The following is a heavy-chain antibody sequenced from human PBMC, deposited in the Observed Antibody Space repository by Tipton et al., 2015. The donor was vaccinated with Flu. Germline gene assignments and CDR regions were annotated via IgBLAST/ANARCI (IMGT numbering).Heavy chain of an antibody. D-gene: IGHD3-10*01. Sequence: SLRLSCVASGFTFSNYWMHWVRQAPGEGLVRVSRINSDGYSTTYADSVKGRFTISRDNARNTVYLQMNSLRAEDTAVYFCARSPSYSGSGIYPYYFDDWGQGTLVTVAS. J-gene: IGHJ4*02. CDR2: INSDGYST. V-gene: IGHV3-74*01. CDR1: GFTFSNYW. CDR3: ARSPSYSGSGIYPYYFDD.